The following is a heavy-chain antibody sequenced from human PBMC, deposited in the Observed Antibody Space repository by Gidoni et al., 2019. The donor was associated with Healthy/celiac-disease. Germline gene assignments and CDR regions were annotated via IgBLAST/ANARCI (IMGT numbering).Heavy chain of an antibody. V-gene: IGHV3-23*01. CDR2: IRGSGGST. Sequence: EVQLLVLGGGLVQPGGSLGLSGAASGFTFSSYAMSWVRQASGKGLEWVSAIRGSGGSTYYADSVKGRFTISRDNSKNTLYLQMNSLRAEDTAVYYCAKALRLELRDYWGQGTLVTVSS. CDR1: GFTFSSYA. CDR3: AKALRLELRDY. J-gene: IGHJ4*02. D-gene: IGHD1-7*01.